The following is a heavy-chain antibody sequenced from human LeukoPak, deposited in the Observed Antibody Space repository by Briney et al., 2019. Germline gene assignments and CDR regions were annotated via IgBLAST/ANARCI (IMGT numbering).Heavy chain of an antibody. CDR2: IDTSGNT. D-gene: IGHD3-3*01. CDR3: ARYDFNKFFDY. CDR1: GGSISSYY. J-gene: IGHJ4*02. Sequence: SETLSLTCTVSGGSISSYYWSWIRQPAGKGLEWIGRIDTSGNTNYKPSLKSRVTMSVDTSKNQFSLKLSSVTAADTAVYYCARYDFNKFFDYWGQGTLVTVSS. V-gene: IGHV4-4*07.